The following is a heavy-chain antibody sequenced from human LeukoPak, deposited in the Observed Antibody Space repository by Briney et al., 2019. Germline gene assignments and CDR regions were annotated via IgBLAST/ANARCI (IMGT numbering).Heavy chain of an antibody. CDR3: ARVLDVDTAVFHYYFDF. J-gene: IGHJ4*02. CDR2: IYPADSDT. CDR1: GYSFNTYW. Sequence: GESLKISCQGSGYSFNTYWVGWVRQMPGKGLEWMGIIYPADSDTRYSPSFQGQVTISADKSINTAYLQWRTLKASDSAVYYCARVLDVDTAVFHYYFDFWGQGTLVTVSS. V-gene: IGHV5-51*01. D-gene: IGHD5-18*01.